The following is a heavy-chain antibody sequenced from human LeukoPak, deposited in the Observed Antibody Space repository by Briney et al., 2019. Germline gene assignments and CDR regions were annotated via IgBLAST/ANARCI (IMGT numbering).Heavy chain of an antibody. V-gene: IGHV3-30*04. J-gene: IGHJ4*02. D-gene: IGHD5-18*01. CDR3: AKERDTAMVTIDY. CDR1: GFTFRSSA. CDR2: ISYDETNK. Sequence: GGSLRLSCAASGFTFRSSAMHWVRQAPGKGLEWVAVISYDETNKYYADSVQGRVSISRDNSKNTLYLQMNSLRAEDTAVYYCAKERDTAMVTIDYWGQGTLVTVSS.